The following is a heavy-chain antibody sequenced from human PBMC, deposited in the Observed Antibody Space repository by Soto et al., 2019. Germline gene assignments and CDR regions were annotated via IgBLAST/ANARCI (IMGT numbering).Heavy chain of an antibody. CDR2: ISAYNGNT. Sequence: ASVKVSCKASGYTFTSYGISWVRQAPGQGLEWMGWISAYNGNTNYAQKLQGRVTMTTDTSTSTAYMELRSLRSDDTAVYYCARDASSGWQSYYYYGMDVWGQGTTVTVS. CDR3: ARDASSGWQSYYYYGMDV. CDR1: GYTFTSYG. J-gene: IGHJ6*02. V-gene: IGHV1-18*01. D-gene: IGHD6-19*01.